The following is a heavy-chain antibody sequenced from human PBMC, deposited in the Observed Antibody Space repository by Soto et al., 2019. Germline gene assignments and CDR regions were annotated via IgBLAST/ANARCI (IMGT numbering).Heavy chain of an antibody. D-gene: IGHD2-8*01. CDR1: GFTFSSYA. Sequence: EVQLLESGGGLVQPGGSLRLSCAASGFTFSSYAMSWVRQAPGKGLEWVSAISGSGGSTYYADSVKGRFTISRDNSKNTLYLQRNRLRAEDTAVYYCAKGVLMVYATTNWFDPRGQGTLVTVSS. CDR2: ISGSGGST. V-gene: IGHV3-23*01. CDR3: AKGVLMVYATTNWFDP. J-gene: IGHJ5*02.